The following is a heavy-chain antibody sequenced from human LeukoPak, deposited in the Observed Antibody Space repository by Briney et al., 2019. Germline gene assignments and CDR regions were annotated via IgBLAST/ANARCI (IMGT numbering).Heavy chain of an antibody. D-gene: IGHD2-2*01. CDR2: ISGSGYDT. CDR3: ARLGYCDSTSCQGVDV. J-gene: IGHJ6*04. CDR1: GFIFSGYA. V-gene: IGHV3-23*01. Sequence: GGSLRLSCAASGFIFSGYAMSWVRQAPGKGLEWVSGISGSGYDTYYADSVKGRVTISRDNSKNTLYLQMNRLRAEDTAVYYCARLGYCDSTSCQGVDVWGKGTTVTVSS.